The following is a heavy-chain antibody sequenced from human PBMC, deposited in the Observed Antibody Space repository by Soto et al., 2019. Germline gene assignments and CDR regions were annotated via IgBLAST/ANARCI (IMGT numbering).Heavy chain of an antibody. V-gene: IGHV3-64*01. CDR1: GFTFSSYA. CDR2: ISSNGGST. Sequence: GGSLRLSCAASGFTFSSYAMHWVRQAPGKGLEYVSAISSNGGSTYYANSVKGRFTISRDNSKNTLYLQMGSLRAEDMAVYYCASEASGGSFDYWGQGTLVTVSS. CDR3: ASEASGGSFDY. D-gene: IGHD3-10*01. J-gene: IGHJ4*02.